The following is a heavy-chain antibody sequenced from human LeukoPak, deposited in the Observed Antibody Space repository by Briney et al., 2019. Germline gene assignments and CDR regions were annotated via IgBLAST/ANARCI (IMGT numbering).Heavy chain of an antibody. J-gene: IGHJ4*02. D-gene: IGHD6-19*01. V-gene: IGHV4-34*01. CDR2: INHSGST. CDR1: GGSFSGYY. CDR3: ARRAGWFLYYFDY. Sequence: SETLSLTCAVYGGSFSGYYWSWIRQPPGKGLEWIGEINHSGSTNYNPSLKSRVTISVDTSKNQFSLKLSSVTAADTAVYYCARRAGWFLYYFDYWGQGTLVTVSS.